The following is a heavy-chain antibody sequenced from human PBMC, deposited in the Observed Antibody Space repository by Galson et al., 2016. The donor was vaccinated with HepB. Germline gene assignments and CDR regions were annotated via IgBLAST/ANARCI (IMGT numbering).Heavy chain of an antibody. V-gene: IGHV3-66*01. CDR2: IYSGGPT. D-gene: IGHD3-10*01. Sequence: SLRLSCAASGFTVSSIYMSWVRQAPGKGLEWVSTIYSGGPTYYTESVKGRFTLSRDNSKNTLYLQVNSLRAEDTAVYYCARGLSGYYGSGTYYTDEGAFDIWGQGTMVTVSS. J-gene: IGHJ3*02. CDR3: ARGLSGYYGSGTYYTDEGAFDI. CDR1: GFTVSSIY.